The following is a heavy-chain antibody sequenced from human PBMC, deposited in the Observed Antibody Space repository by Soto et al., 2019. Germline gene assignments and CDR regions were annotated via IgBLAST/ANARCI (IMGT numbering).Heavy chain of an antibody. CDR1: GFTFSSYA. CDR3: ARDGGAY. V-gene: IGHV3-30-3*01. J-gene: IGHJ4*02. D-gene: IGHD3-16*01. CDR2: MSYDGSNK. Sequence: VQLVECGGGVVQPGRSLRRSCAASGFTFSSYAMHWVRRAPGKGLEWMAVMSYDGSNKYYADSVKGRFTISRDNSKNTLYLQMNSLRPEDTALYYCARDGGAYWGQGTLVIVSS.